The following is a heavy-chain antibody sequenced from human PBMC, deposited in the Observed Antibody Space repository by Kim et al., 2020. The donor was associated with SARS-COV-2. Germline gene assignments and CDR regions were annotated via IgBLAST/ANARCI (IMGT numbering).Heavy chain of an antibody. J-gene: IGHJ4*02. V-gene: IGHV1-3*01. CDR2: GNT. Sequence: GNTKYSGKFQGRVTITRDTSASTAYMELSSLRSEDTAVYYCAGDQGVGEYWGQGALVTVSS. D-gene: IGHD3-16*01. CDR3: AGDQGVGEY.